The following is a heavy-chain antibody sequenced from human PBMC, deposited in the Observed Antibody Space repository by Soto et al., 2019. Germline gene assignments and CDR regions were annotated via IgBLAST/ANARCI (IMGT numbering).Heavy chain of an antibody. V-gene: IGHV1-18*01. Sequence: ASAQVSCNTSGYTIYNYGITWVLQAPGQGREWMGWISVYNGNKNYAKQVQGRVSMTADTSTSTAYMELRSLQSDDTAVYFCARVAITMIHGSKVYFYSLDVWGQGTMVTVSS. D-gene: IGHD3-22*01. CDR2: ISVYNGNK. CDR1: GYTIYNYG. CDR3: ARVAITMIHGSKVYFYSLDV. J-gene: IGHJ6*02.